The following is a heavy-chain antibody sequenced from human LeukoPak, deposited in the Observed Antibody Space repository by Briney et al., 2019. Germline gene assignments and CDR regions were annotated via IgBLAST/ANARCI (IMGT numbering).Heavy chain of an antibody. D-gene: IGHD2-8*02. V-gene: IGHV3-53*01. J-gene: IGHJ5*02. CDR2: IYSGGST. CDR3: ARDTVLSP. Sequence: GGSLRLSCAASGFTSSNYYINWVRQAPGQGLEWVSVIYSGGSTYYADSVKGRFTISRDNSKNTLYLQMNSLRAEDTAVYYCARDTVLSPWGQGTLVTVSS. CDR1: GFTSSNYY.